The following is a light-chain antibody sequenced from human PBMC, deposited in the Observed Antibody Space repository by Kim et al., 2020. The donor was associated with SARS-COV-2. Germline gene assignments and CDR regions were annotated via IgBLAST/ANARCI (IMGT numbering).Light chain of an antibody. V-gene: IGKV3-15*01. CDR2: GAY. J-gene: IGKJ4*01. CDR3: QQYNNWPPLT. Sequence: SPGERATLSCRASQSVSSSLAWYQQKPGQAPRLRIYGAYTRATGIPARFSGSGSGTEFTLTISSLQSEDFAVYYCQQYNNWPPLTFGGGTKVDIK. CDR1: QSVSSS.